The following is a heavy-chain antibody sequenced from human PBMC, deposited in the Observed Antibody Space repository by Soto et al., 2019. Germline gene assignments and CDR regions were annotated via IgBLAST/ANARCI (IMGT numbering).Heavy chain of an antibody. V-gene: IGHV1-69*06. J-gene: IGHJ4*02. CDR2: IIPSYDRA. CDR3: ARDPTNDYGDDTFDY. CDR1: GDAFKSYA. Sequence: QVLLLQSGGEVKRPGSSVKVSCKASGDAFKSYAISSVRQAPGQGLEYMGGIIPSYDRAKYAQKFQGRLTVTADIYTSTVYMELSGLKSEDTAVYFCARDPTNDYGDDTFDYWGQGTKVIVSS. D-gene: IGHD4-17*01.